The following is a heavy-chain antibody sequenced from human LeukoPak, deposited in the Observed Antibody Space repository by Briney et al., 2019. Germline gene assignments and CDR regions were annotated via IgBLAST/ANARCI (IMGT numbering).Heavy chain of an antibody. D-gene: IGHD3-22*01. CDR1: GFTFDDYG. Sequence: GGSLRLSCAASGFTFDDYGMSWVRQAPGKGLEWVSAISGSGGSTYYADSVKGRFTISRDNSKNTLYLQMNSLRAEDTAVYYCAKDAYYYDSSGLSVGGFDPWGQGTLVTVSS. CDR2: ISGSGGST. CDR3: AKDAYYYDSSGLSVGGFDP. V-gene: IGHV3-23*01. J-gene: IGHJ5*02.